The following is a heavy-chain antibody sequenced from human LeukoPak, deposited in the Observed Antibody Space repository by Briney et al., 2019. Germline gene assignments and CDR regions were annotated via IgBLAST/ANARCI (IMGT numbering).Heavy chain of an antibody. CDR3: ARGDYSNYEQYFDY. V-gene: IGHV4-38-2*02. CDR1: GYSISSGYY. Sequence: PSETLSLTCTVSGYSISSGYYWGWIRPPPGKGLEWIGSVYHSGSTYYNPSLKSRVTISVDTSKNQFSLKLSSVTAADTAVYYCARGDYSNYEQYFDYWGKGTLVTVSS. CDR2: VYHSGST. D-gene: IGHD4-11*01. J-gene: IGHJ4*02.